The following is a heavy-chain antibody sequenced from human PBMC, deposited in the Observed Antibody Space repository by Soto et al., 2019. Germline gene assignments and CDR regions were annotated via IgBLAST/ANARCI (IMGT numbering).Heavy chain of an antibody. CDR1: GGTFSSYA. J-gene: IGHJ4*02. D-gene: IGHD4-4*01. Sequence: QVQLVQSGAEVKKPGSSVKVSCKASGGTFSSYAISWVRQAPGQGLEWMGGIIPIFGTANYAQKFQGRVTITADEYTSTAYMELSSLRSEDTAVYYCARHDYSNYPYYFDYWGQGTLVTVSS. V-gene: IGHV1-69*01. CDR3: ARHDYSNYPYYFDY. CDR2: IIPIFGTA.